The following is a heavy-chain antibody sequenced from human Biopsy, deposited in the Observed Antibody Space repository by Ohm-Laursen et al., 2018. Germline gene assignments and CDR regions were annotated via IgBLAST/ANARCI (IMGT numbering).Heavy chain of an antibody. D-gene: IGHD3-22*01. CDR2: INHSGRT. CDR1: GESFNGYY. CDR3: ARDRGYYSDRTVPGYFDL. Sequence: PSDTLSLTWAVYGESFNGYYWSWIRQTPGKGLEWIGEINHSGRTNYNPSLKSRVTISVDTSKNHFSLRLRSVTPADTAIYYCARDRGYYSDRTVPGYFDLWGRGTLVTVSS. V-gene: IGHV4-34*01. J-gene: IGHJ2*01.